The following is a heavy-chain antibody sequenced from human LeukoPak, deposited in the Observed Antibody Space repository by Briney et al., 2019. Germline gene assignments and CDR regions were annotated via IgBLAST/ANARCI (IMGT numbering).Heavy chain of an antibody. V-gene: IGHV3-7*01. D-gene: IGHD1-7*01. CDR3: ASLITGTDRFDY. Sequence: GGSLRLSCAASGFSFSSYWMSWVRQAPGKGLEWVANIKQDGSEKYFVDSIKGRFTISRDNAENSLYLQMDNLRAEDTAVYYCASLITGTDRFDYWGQGTLVTVSS. CDR1: GFSFSSYW. CDR2: IKQDGSEK. J-gene: IGHJ4*02.